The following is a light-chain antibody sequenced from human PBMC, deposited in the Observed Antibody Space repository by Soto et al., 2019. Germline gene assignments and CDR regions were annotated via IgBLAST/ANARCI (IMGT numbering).Light chain of an antibody. CDR3: QTWGTGIVI. Sequence: QPVLTQSPSASASLGASVKLTCTLSSGHSNYAIAWHQQQPEKGPRYLMKLNSDGSHSKGDGIPDRFSGSSSGAERYVTISSLQSEDEAVYYCQTWGTGIVIFGGGTKVTVL. J-gene: IGLJ2*01. CDR2: LNSDGSH. V-gene: IGLV4-69*01. CDR1: SGHSNYA.